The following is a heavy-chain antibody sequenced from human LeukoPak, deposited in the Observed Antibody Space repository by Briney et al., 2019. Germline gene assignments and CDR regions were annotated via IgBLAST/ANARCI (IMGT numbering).Heavy chain of an antibody. Sequence: GGSLRLSCAASGFTLKIYSMNWVRQAPGKGLEWVSSISSSSSHMYYADSVKGRFTISRDNAKNSLYLQMNTLRAEDTAVYYCARDDTSVHFFDYWGQGTLVTVSS. CDR2: ISSSSSHM. D-gene: IGHD1-1*01. J-gene: IGHJ4*02. CDR1: GFTLKIYS. V-gene: IGHV3-21*01. CDR3: ARDDTSVHFFDY.